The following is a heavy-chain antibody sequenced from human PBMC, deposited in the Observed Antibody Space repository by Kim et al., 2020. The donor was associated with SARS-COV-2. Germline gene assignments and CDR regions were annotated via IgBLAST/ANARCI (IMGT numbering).Heavy chain of an antibody. CDR1: GFTFSNAW. D-gene: IGHD4-4*01. CDR3: TTDTIEIGVNDYSNYGTYGMDV. J-gene: IGHJ6*02. V-gene: IGHV3-15*01. CDR2: IKSKTDGGTT. Sequence: GGSLRLSCAASGFTFSNAWMSWVRQAPGKGLEWVGRIKSKTDGGTTDYAAPVKGRFTISRDDSKNTLYLQMNSLKTEDTAVYYCTTDTIEIGVNDYSNYGTYGMDVWGQGTTVTVSS.